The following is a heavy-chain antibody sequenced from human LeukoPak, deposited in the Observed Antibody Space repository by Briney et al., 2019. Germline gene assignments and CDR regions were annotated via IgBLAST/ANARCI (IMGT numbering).Heavy chain of an antibody. V-gene: IGHV4-39*07. Sequence: KPSETLSLTCTVSGGSISSSSYYWGWIRQPPGKGLEWIGEINHSGSTNYNPSLKSRVTISVDTSKNRFSLKLSSVTAADTAVYYCARSPFYGSGSYYFDYWGQGTLVTVSS. J-gene: IGHJ4*02. D-gene: IGHD3-10*01. CDR3: ARSPFYGSGSYYFDY. CDR1: GGSISSSSYY. CDR2: INHSGST.